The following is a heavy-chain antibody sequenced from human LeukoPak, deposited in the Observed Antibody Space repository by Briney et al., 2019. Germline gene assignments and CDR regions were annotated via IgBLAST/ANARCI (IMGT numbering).Heavy chain of an antibody. CDR2: IHHSGST. J-gene: IGHJ4*02. D-gene: IGHD2-15*01. V-gene: IGHV4-38-2*01. CDR3: ASLRGGDIVAVY. CDR1: GYSISSGYY. Sequence: NPSETLSLTCAVSGYSISSGYYWGWIRQPPGKGLEWIGSIHHSGSTYYNPSLKSRVTISVDTSKNQFSLKLSSVTAADTAVYYCASLRGGDIVAVYWGQGTLVTVSS.